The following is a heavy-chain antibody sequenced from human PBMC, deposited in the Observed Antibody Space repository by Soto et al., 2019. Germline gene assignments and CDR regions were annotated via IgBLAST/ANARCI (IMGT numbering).Heavy chain of an antibody. CDR3: AREGYYSGSGSYSPPRYYGMDV. V-gene: IGHV1-18*01. J-gene: IGHJ6*02. Sequence: QVQLVQSGAEVKKPGASVKVSCKASGYSFTTYGISWVRQAPGQGLEWMGWISDYNGNTNYEKKVQGRVTMTTDTSPRTAYMELKSLRSDDTAVYYCAREGYYSGSGSYSPPRYYGMDVWGQGTTVTVS. CDR1: GYSFTTYG. D-gene: IGHD3-10*01. CDR2: ISDYNGNT.